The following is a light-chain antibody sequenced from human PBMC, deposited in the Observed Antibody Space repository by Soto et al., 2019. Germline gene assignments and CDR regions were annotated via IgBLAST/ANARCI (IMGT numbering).Light chain of an antibody. Sequence: EIVLTQSPGTLSVSPGEIATLSGRSSQGCSSIYLAWYQQRPGQAPRLLIYAASSRPIGIPDRFSGSGSGTDFTLTISRLEPEDFAVYYCQHYGISPPVTFGQGTRLEI. CDR3: QHYGISPPVT. V-gene: IGKV3-20*01. CDR2: AAS. J-gene: IGKJ5*01. CDR1: QGCSSIY.